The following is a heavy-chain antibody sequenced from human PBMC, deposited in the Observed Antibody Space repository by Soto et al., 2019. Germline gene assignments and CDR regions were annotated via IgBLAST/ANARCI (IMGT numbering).Heavy chain of an antibody. Sequence: GESLKISCKGSGYSFTSYWISWVRQMPGKGLEWMGRIDPSDSYTNYSPSFQGHVTISADKSIGTAYLQWSSLKASDTAMYYCAIHEIAARHYGMDFWGQGTTVTVSS. CDR3: AIHEIAARHYGMDF. D-gene: IGHD6-6*01. CDR2: IDPSDSYT. CDR1: GYSFTSYW. J-gene: IGHJ6*02. V-gene: IGHV5-10-1*01.